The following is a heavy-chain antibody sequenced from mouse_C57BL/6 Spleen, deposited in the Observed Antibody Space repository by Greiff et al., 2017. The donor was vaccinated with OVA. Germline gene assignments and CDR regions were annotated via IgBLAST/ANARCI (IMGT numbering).Heavy chain of an antibody. CDR1: GYAFSSYW. D-gene: IGHD1-1*01. CDR3: ARDITLAY. V-gene: IGHV1-80*01. Sequence: VKLMESGAELVKPGASVKISCKASGYAFSSYWMNWVKQRPGKGLEWIGQIYPGDGDTNYNGKFKGKATLTADKSSSTAYMQLSSLTSEDSAVYFCARDITLAYWGQGTLVTVSA. CDR2: IYPGDGDT. J-gene: IGHJ3*01.